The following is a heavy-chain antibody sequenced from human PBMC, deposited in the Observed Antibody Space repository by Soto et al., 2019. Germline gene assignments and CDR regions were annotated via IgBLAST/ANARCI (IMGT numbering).Heavy chain of an antibody. CDR1: GGSISSGGYY. V-gene: IGHV4-31*03. Sequence: QVQLQESGPGLVKPSQTLSLTCTVSGGSISSGGYYWSWIRQHPGKGLEWIGYIYYSGSTYYNPSLKSRVTISVDTSKIQFSLKLSSVTAADTAVYYCARGPSSSITIFGVVITNWFDPWGQGTLVTVSS. CDR2: IYYSGST. D-gene: IGHD3-3*01. CDR3: ARGPSSSITIFGVVITNWFDP. J-gene: IGHJ5*02.